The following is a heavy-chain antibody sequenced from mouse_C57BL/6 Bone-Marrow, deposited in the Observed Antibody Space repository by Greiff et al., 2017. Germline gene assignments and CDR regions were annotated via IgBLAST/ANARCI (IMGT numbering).Heavy chain of an antibody. CDR1: GYAFTNYL. CDR3: ASSWVQYYFDY. J-gene: IGHJ2*01. CDR2: INPGSGGT. V-gene: IGHV1-54*01. Sequence: QVQLKESGAELVRPGTSVKVSCKASGYAFTNYLIEWVKQRPGQGLEWIGVINPGSGGTNYNEKFKGKATLTADKSSSTAYMQLSSLTSEDSAVYFCASSWVQYYFDYWGQGTTLTVSS. D-gene: IGHD2-14*01.